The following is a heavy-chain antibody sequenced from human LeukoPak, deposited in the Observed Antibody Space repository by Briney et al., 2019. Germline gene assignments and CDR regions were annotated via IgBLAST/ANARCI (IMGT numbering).Heavy chain of an antibody. D-gene: IGHD1-26*01. Sequence: ASVKVSCKASGYTFTSYDINRVRQATGQGLEWMGWMNPNSGNTGYAQKFQGRVTMTRNTSISTAYMELSSLRSEDTAVYYCARDHRIVGAPKGFDYWGQGTLVTVSS. V-gene: IGHV1-8*01. J-gene: IGHJ4*02. CDR2: MNPNSGNT. CDR1: GYTFTSYD. CDR3: ARDHRIVGAPKGFDY.